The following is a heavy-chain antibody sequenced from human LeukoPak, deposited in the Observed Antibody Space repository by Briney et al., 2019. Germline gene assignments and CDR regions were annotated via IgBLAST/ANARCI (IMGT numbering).Heavy chain of an antibody. D-gene: IGHD2-2*01. CDR1: GCSIRSYY. J-gene: IGHJ4*02. CDR2: IYYSGST. Sequence: SETLSLTCTVSGCSIRSYYWSWIRQPPRKGLEWLGYIYYSGSTNYNPSLKSRVTISVDTSKNQFSLKLSSVTAADTAVYYCARGYDNNPKFDYWGPGTLVTVSS. V-gene: IGHV4-59*01. CDR3: ARGYDNNPKFDY.